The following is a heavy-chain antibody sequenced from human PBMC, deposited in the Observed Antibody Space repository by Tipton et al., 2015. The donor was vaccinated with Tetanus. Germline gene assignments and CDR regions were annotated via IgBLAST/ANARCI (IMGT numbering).Heavy chain of an antibody. Sequence: QLVQSGAEVKKPGESLKISCKGSGYSFTSYWIGWVRQMPGKGLEWMGIIYPGDSDTRYSPSFQGQVTISADKSNSTAYLQWSSLKASDTAMYYCARHVDYYDFWSGRGAQFDYWGQGTLVTVSS. V-gene: IGHV5-51*01. CDR1: GYSFTSYW. J-gene: IGHJ4*02. D-gene: IGHD3-3*01. CDR2: IYPGDSDT. CDR3: ARHVDYYDFWSGRGAQFDY.